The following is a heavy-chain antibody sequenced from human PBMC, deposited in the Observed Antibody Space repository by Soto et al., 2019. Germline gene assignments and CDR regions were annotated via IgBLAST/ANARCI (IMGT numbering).Heavy chain of an antibody. V-gene: IGHV3-11*01. Sequence: GGSLRLSCAASGFTFSSYYMSWIRQAPGKGLEWVSYISSSGRTIYYADSVKGRFTISKDNAKNSLYLQMNSLRAEDTAVYYCARSTIAALNWFDPWGQGTLVNVSS. CDR3: ARSTIAALNWFDP. CDR2: ISSSGRTI. CDR1: GFTFSSYY. J-gene: IGHJ5*02. D-gene: IGHD2-21*01.